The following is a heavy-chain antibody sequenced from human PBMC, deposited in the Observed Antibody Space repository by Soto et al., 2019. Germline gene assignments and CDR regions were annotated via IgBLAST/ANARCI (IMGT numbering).Heavy chain of an antibody. D-gene: IGHD2-15*01. Sequence: ASVKVSCKASGYIFTAYSMHWVRQAPGQGLEWMGVVNPSGGSTNYAQKFQGRITMTRDTSTSTVYMDLSSLTSEDTAVYYCAREENCSDGICYSEYFQRWGQGTLVAVSS. CDR3: AREENCSDGICYSEYFQR. J-gene: IGHJ1*01. CDR2: VNPSGGST. CDR1: GYIFTAYS. V-gene: IGHV1-46*01.